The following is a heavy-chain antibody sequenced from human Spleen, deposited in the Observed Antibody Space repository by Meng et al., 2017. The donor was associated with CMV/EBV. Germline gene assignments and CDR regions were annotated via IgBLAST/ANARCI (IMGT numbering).Heavy chain of an antibody. Sequence: GESLKISCAASGFSVSSNYMSWVRQAPGKGLEWVSGIYSGGTTYHADSVKGRFTISRDNSKNTLYLQMNSLRAEDTAVYYCARVDKGFCISTSCRGADPWGQGTLVTVSS. V-gene: IGHV3-53*01. CDR3: ARVDKGFCISTSCRGADP. CDR1: GFSVSSNY. D-gene: IGHD2-2*01. CDR2: IYSGGTT. J-gene: IGHJ5*02.